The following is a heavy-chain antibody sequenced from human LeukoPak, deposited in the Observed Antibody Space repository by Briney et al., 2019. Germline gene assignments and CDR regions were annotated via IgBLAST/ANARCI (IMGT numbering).Heavy chain of an antibody. CDR2: TYYRSKWYN. D-gene: IGHD3/OR15-3a*01. Sequence: SQTLSLTCAISGDSVSSNTAGWNWIRQSPSRGLEWLGRTYYRSKWYNDYEVSVKSRITINPDTSKNQFSLHLNSVTPEDTAVYYCARGGDWDYYYMDVWGKGTTVTVSS. V-gene: IGHV6-1*01. CDR3: ARGGDWDYYYMDV. J-gene: IGHJ6*03. CDR1: GDSVSSNTAG.